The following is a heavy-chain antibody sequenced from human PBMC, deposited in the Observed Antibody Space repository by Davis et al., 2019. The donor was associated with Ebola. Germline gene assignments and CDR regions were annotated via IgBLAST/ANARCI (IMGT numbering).Heavy chain of an antibody. CDR2: INSDGSST. CDR1: GFTFDDYG. D-gene: IGHD2-15*01. V-gene: IGHV3-74*01. CDR3: ARGCSGVNAFDI. Sequence: PGGSLRLSCAASGFTFDDYGMSWVRQAPGKGLVWVSRINSDGSSTSYADSVKGRFTISRDNAKNTLYLQMNSLRAEDTAVYYCARGCSGVNAFDIWGQGTMVTVSS. J-gene: IGHJ3*02.